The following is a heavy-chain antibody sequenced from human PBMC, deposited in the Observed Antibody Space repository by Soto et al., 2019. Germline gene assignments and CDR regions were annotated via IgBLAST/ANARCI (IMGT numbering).Heavy chain of an antibody. D-gene: IGHD3-22*01. CDR3: AHRKGYYDSSGYYYDITFDY. CDR1: GFSLSPSAVG. V-gene: IGHV2-5*02. J-gene: IGHJ4*02. CDR2: IYWDDAK. Sequence: QITLKETGPTLVKPTQTLTLTCTFSGFSLSPSAVGVGWIRQPPGKALEWLALIYWDDAKRYSPSLKSRLTNTKDTTKQQVVLTMTNMDPVDTATYYCAHRKGYYDSSGYYYDITFDYWGQGTLVTVSS.